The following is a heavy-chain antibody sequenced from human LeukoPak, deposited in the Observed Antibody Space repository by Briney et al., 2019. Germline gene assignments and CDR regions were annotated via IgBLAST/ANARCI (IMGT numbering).Heavy chain of an antibody. J-gene: IGHJ3*02. Sequence: ASVKVSCKASGYTFTSYDINWVRQATGQGLEWMGWMNPNSGNTGYAQKFQGRVTMTRNTSISTAYMELSRLRSDDTAVYYCARDGITDDAFDIWGQGTMVTVSS. CDR1: GYTFTSYD. CDR2: MNPNSGNT. V-gene: IGHV1-8*01. D-gene: IGHD3-10*01. CDR3: ARDGITDDAFDI.